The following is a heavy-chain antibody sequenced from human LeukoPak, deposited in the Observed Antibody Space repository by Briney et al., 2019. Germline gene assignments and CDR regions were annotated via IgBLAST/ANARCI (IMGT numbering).Heavy chain of an antibody. CDR3: AKDVYSSGLVDY. CDR1: GFTFSSYA. V-gene: IGHV3-23*01. D-gene: IGHD6-19*01. CDR2: ISGSGGST. Sequence: PGGSLRLSCAASGFTFSSYAMSWVRQAPGKGLEWVSRISGSGGSTYYAGSVKGRFTISRDNSKNTLYLQMNSLRAEDTAVYYCAKDVYSSGLVDYWGQGTLVTVSS. J-gene: IGHJ4*02.